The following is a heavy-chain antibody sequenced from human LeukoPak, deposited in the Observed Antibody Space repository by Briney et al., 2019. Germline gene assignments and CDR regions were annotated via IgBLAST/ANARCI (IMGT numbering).Heavy chain of an antibody. CDR1: GFTFSSYW. V-gene: IGHV3-74*01. CDR2: IKSDGSST. D-gene: IGHD3-10*01. CDR3: VRESRTDYYGDF. Sequence: GGSLRLSCTASGFTFSSYWTHWVRQVPGKGLVWVSRIKSDGSSTTYADSVKGRFTMSRDNAWNTLYLQMNSLRVEDTAVYFCVRESRTDYYGDFWGQGTLVTVSS. J-gene: IGHJ4*02.